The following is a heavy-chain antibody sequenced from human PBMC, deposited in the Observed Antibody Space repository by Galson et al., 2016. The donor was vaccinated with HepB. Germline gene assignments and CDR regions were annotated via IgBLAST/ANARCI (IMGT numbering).Heavy chain of an antibody. CDR2: MFYGGTT. V-gene: IGHV3-53*01. CDR1: GFTVSTYY. Sequence: SLRLSCAASGFTVSTYYMNWVRQAPGKGLEWVSGMFYGGTTYYADSVEGRFTITRADSLNTFYLQMNSLTAGDTAVYFCARTSHRECTGTRCVNFRYYYYYMDVWGKGTTVTVSS. CDR3: ARTSHRECTGTRCVNFRYYYYYMDV. D-gene: IGHD2-2*01. J-gene: IGHJ6*03.